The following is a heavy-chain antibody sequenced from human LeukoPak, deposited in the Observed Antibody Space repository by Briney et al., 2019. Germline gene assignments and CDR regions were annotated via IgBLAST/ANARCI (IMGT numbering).Heavy chain of an antibody. J-gene: IGHJ4*02. Sequence: SVKVSCKASGYTFTSYAMNWVRQAPGQGLEWMGRIIPILGIANYAQKFQGRVTITADKSTSTAYMELSSLRSEDTAVYYCARSYYGSGSYYRSDYWGQGTLVTVSS. V-gene: IGHV1-69*04. CDR1: GYTFTSYA. CDR2: IIPILGIA. D-gene: IGHD3-10*01. CDR3: ARSYYGSGSYYRSDY.